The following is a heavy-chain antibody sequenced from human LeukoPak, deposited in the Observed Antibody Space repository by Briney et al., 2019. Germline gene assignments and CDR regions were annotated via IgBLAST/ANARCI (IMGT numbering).Heavy chain of an antibody. J-gene: IGHJ4*02. V-gene: IGHV4-59*01. CDR2: IYYSGST. D-gene: IGHD3-3*01. Sequence: PSEALSLTCTVSGGSISSYYWSWIRQPPGKGLEWIGYIYYSGSTNYNPSLKSRVTISVDTSKNQFSLKLSSVTAADTAVYYCARQGFWSGPLYYFDYWGQGTLVTVSS. CDR3: ARQGFWSGPLYYFDY. CDR1: GGSISSYY.